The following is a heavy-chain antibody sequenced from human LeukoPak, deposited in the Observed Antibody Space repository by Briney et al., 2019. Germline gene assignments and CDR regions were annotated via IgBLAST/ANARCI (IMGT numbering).Heavy chain of an antibody. CDR3: ARGRGEGRGISMIRGVRAPSYNWFDP. CDR2: IYYSGST. CDR1: GGSISSSTYY. D-gene: IGHD3-10*01. V-gene: IGHV4-39*07. Sequence: SETLSLTCSVSGGSISSSTYYWGWIRQPPGKGLEWIGSIYYSGSTYYNPSLKSRVTISVDTSKNQFSLKLSSVTAVDTAVYYCARGRGEGRGISMIRGVRAPSYNWFDPWGHGTLVTVSS. J-gene: IGHJ5*02.